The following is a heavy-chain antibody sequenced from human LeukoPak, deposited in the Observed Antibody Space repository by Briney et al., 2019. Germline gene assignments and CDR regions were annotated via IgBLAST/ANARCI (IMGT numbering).Heavy chain of an antibody. J-gene: IGHJ4*02. CDR1: GGSFSGYY. V-gene: IGHV4-34*01. D-gene: IGHD3-10*01. CDR3: ARGSIEGSGSFYTDYFDY. CDR2: INYSGSH. Sequence: SETQSLICAVYGGSFSGYYWSWIRQPPGEGLEWIGEINYSGSHNYNTSLKGRVTISVDTSKNQFSLKLSSVTAADTAVYYCARGSIEGSGSFYTDYFDYWGQGTQVTVSS.